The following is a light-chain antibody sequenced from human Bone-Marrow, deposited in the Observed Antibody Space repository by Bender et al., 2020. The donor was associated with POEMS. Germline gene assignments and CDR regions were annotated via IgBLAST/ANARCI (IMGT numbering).Light chain of an antibody. Sequence: QSALTQPPSVSGSPGQSITISCTGTGSDVGGYNLVSWYQQHPGKAPKLMIYEVNKRPSGLSNRFSGSKSDKTATLTISGLQAEDEADYYCSSYAGSSTFVFGTGTQVTVL. J-gene: IGLJ1*01. CDR3: SSYAGSSTFV. V-gene: IGLV2-23*02. CDR1: GSDVGGYNL. CDR2: EVN.